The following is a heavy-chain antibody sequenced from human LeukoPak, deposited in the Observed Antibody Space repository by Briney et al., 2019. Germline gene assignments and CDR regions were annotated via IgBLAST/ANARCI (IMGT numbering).Heavy chain of an antibody. CDR1: GGSFSGYY. J-gene: IGHJ6*02. Sequence: PSETLSLTCAVYGGSFSGYYWSWIRQPPGKGLEWIGEINHSGSTNYNPSLKSRVTISVDTSKNQFSLKLSSVTAADTAVYYCARLVVTAIREGYYYGMDVWGQGTTVTVSS. V-gene: IGHV4-34*01. CDR2: INHSGST. D-gene: IGHD2-21*02. CDR3: ARLVVTAIREGYYYGMDV.